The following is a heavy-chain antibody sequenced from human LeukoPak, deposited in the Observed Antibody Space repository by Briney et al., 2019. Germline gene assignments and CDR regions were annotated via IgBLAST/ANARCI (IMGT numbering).Heavy chain of an antibody. CDR1: GFTFSSYW. D-gene: IGHD6-25*01. CDR3: VRGPHIAATSY. Sequence: GGSLRLSCAASGFTFSSYWMSWVRQAPGKGLEWVANIKQDGSEKQYVDSVKGRFAISRDNAKKSLYLQINTLRAEDTAVYYCVRGPHIAATSYWGQGTLVTVSS. CDR2: IKQDGSEK. V-gene: IGHV3-7*03. J-gene: IGHJ4*02.